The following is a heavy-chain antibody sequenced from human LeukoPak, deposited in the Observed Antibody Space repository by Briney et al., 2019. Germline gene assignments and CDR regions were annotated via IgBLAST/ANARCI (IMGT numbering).Heavy chain of an antibody. Sequence: ASLKVSCKASGYTFTGYYMHWVRQAPGQGLEWMGWINPNSGGTNYAQKFQGRVTMTRDTSISTAYMELSRLRSDDTAVYYCARTTVTTSPPYYYYYMDVWGKGTTVTISS. CDR1: GYTFTGYY. J-gene: IGHJ6*03. CDR3: ARTTVTTSPPYYYYYMDV. V-gene: IGHV1-2*02. D-gene: IGHD4-17*01. CDR2: INPNSGGT.